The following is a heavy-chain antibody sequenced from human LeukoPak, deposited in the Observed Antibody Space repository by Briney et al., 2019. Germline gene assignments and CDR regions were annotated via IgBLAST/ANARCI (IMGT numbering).Heavy chain of an antibody. J-gene: IGHJ4*02. D-gene: IGHD4-23*01. Sequence: PSETLSLTCAVYGGSFSGYYWSWIRQPPGKGLEWIGEINHSGSTNYNPSLKSRVTISVDTSKNQFSLKLSSVTAADTAVYYCARDSSGGNLDWGQGTLVTVSS. V-gene: IGHV4-34*01. CDR3: ARDSSGGNLD. CDR2: INHSGST. CDR1: GGSFSGYY.